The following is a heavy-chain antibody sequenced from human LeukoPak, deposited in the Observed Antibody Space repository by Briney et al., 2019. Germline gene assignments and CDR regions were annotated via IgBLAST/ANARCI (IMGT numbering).Heavy chain of an antibody. CDR2: INPNSGGT. CDR1: GYTFTGYY. CDR3: ARVADRSGYFDY. D-gene: IGHD3-22*01. J-gene: IGHJ4*02. Sequence: ASVKVSCKASGYTFTGYYMHWVRQAPGQGLEWMGRINPNSGGTNYAQKFQGRVTMTRDTSISTAYMELSRLRSDDTAVYYCARVADRSGYFDYWGQGTLVTVSS. V-gene: IGHV1-2*06.